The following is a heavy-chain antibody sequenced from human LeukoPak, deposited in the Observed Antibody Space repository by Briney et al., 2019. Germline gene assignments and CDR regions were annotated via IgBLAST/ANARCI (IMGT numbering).Heavy chain of an antibody. D-gene: IGHD1-26*01. CDR3: ARASIRGSHYSPNNY. CDR1: GYTFNSYD. V-gene: IGHV1-8*01. CDR2: MNPNSGNT. Sequence: ASVKVSCKASGYTFNSYDINWVRQATGQGLEWMGWMNPNSGNTGYAQKFLGRVTMTRNTSISTAYMDLSSLRSEDTAVYYCARASIRGSHYSPNNYWGQGTLVTVSS. J-gene: IGHJ4*02.